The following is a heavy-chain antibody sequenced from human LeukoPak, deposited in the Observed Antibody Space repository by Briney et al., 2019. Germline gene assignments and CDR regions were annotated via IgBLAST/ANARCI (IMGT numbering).Heavy chain of an antibody. Sequence: SETLSLTCAVCGGSFSGYFWSWIRQPPGKGLEWIGEINHSGSTNYNPSLKSRVTISVDTSKNQFSLKLSCVTAADTAVYYCAKFSTPLSMDVWGKGTTVTVSS. D-gene: IGHD2-15*01. CDR1: GGSFSGYF. J-gene: IGHJ6*03. CDR3: AKFSTPLSMDV. CDR2: INHSGST. V-gene: IGHV4-34*01.